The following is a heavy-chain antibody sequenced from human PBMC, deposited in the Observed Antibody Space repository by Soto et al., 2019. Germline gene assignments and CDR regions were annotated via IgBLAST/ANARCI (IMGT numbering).Heavy chain of an antibody. D-gene: IGHD2-2*01. Sequence: CASVKVSCKASGYTFTGYYMHWVRQAPGQGLEWMGWINPNSGGTNYAQKFQGRVTMTRDTSISTAYMELSRLRSDDTAVYYCARSPYCSSTSCYSPYFDYWGQGTLVTVSS. CDR2: INPNSGGT. V-gene: IGHV1-2*02. J-gene: IGHJ4*02. CDR3: ARSPYCSSTSCYSPYFDY. CDR1: GYTFTGYY.